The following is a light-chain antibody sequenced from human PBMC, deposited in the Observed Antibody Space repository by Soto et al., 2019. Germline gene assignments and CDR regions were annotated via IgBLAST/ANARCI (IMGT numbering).Light chain of an antibody. CDR1: PSVSSY. J-gene: IGKJ4*01. Sequence: EIVLSQSPATLSLSPGERAALSCRATPSVSSYLAWYPPKPGQAPRLLIFDGSNGATGIPARFSGSGSGTDFTLTISSLEPGDFAVYYCQQRSNWPLTFGGGTKVDI. V-gene: IGKV3-11*01. CDR2: DGS. CDR3: QQRSNWPLT.